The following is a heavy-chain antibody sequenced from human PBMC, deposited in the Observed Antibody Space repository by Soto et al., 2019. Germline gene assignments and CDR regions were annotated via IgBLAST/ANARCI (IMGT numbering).Heavy chain of an antibody. CDR1: GFTVTSHF. CDR3: AREGAVALDY. D-gene: IGHD6-19*01. Sequence: EVQLVESGGGLVQPGGSLRLSCVVSGFTVTSHFMNWFRQAPGKGLEWVSVINSDGSTFYADSVKVRFIISRDHSQNTVYLQMDSLRGDDTALYYCAREGAVALDYWGQGTLVTVSS. V-gene: IGHV3-66*01. CDR2: INSDGST. J-gene: IGHJ4*02.